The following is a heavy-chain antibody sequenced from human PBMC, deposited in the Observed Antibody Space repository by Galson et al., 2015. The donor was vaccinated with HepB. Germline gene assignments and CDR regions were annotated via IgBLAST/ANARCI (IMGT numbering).Heavy chain of an antibody. Sequence: SLRLSCAASGFTFSSYAMHWVRQAPGKGLEWVAVISYDGSNKYYADSVKGRFTISRDNSKNTLYLQMNSLRAEDTAVYYCARDLDRQMIVVVPAAIGGSFDYWGQGTLVTASS. V-gene: IGHV3-30-3*01. CDR1: GFTFSSYA. CDR2: ISYDGSNK. D-gene: IGHD2-2*02. J-gene: IGHJ4*02. CDR3: ARDLDRQMIVVVPAAIGGSFDY.